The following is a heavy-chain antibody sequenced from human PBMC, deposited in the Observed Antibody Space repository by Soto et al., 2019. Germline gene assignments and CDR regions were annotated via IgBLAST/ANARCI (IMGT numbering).Heavy chain of an antibody. V-gene: IGHV3-21*01. J-gene: IGHJ4*02. Sequence: GGSLRLSCAASGFTFSSYSMNWVRQAPGKGLEWVSSISSSSSYIYYADSVKGRFTISRDKAKNSLYLQMNSLRAEDTAVYYCASTPYSFVVVALDYWGQGTLVTVSS. CDR2: ISSSSSYI. CDR1: GFTFSSYS. D-gene: IGHD2-2*01. CDR3: ASTPYSFVVVALDY.